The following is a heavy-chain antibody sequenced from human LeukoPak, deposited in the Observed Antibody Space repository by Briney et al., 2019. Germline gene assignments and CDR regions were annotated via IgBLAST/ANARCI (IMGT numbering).Heavy chain of an antibody. CDR1: GFTFSDYY. CDR3: AADVVEPLAQIDF. J-gene: IGHJ4*02. V-gene: IGHV3-11*01. CDR2: ISSSGSTI. D-gene: IGHD1-14*01. Sequence: GGSLRLSCAASGFTFSDYYMSWIRQAPGKGLEWVSYISSSGSTIYYADSVKGRFTISRDNAKNSLYLQMNSLRAEDTAVYYCAADVVEPLAQIDFWGQGTLVTVSS.